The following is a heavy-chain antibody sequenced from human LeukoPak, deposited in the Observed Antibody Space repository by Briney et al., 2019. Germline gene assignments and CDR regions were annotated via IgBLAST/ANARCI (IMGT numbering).Heavy chain of an antibody. D-gene: IGHD3-22*01. Sequence: SETLSFTCAVYGGSFSGYYWSWIRQPPGKGLEWIGEINHSGSTNYNPSLKSRVTMSVDTSKNQFSLKLSSVTAADTAVYYCARTYYYDSSGPSGYYFDYWGQGTLVTVSS. CDR2: INHSGST. V-gene: IGHV4-34*01. CDR1: GGSFSGYY. J-gene: IGHJ4*02. CDR3: ARTYYYDSSGPSGYYFDY.